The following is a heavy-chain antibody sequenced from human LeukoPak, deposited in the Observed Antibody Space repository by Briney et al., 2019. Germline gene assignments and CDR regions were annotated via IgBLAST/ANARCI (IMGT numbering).Heavy chain of an antibody. D-gene: IGHD5-18*01. CDR1: NASISGRNW. CDR2: VSHSGST. CDR3: ARVGSGRYNYGYSLVY. Sequence: SETLSLICAVSNASISGRNWWTWVRQPPGKGLEWIGEVSHSGSTNYNPSLKSRVTISVDKSKNQFSLTLSSVTAADTAVYYCARVGSGRYNYGYSLVYWGQGTLVTVSS. V-gene: IGHV4-4*02. J-gene: IGHJ4*02.